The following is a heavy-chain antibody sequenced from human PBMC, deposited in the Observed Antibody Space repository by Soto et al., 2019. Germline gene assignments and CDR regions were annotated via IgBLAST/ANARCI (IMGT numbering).Heavy chain of an antibody. D-gene: IGHD3-22*01. V-gene: IGHV2-70*01. J-gene: IGHJ4*02. CDR3: ARNYDSSGYYLHDY. CDR2: IDWDDDK. CDR1: GFSLSTSGMC. Sequence: SGPTLVNPTQTLTLTCTFSGFSLSTSGMCVSWIRQPPGKALEWLALIDWDDDKYYSTSLKTRLTISKDTSKNQVVLTMTNMDPVDTATYYCARNYDSSGYYLHDYWGQGTLVTVSS.